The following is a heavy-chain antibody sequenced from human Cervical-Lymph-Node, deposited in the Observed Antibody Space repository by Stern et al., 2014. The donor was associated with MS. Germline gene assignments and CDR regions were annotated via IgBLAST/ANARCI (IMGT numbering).Heavy chain of an antibody. D-gene: IGHD3-3*01. J-gene: IGHJ4*02. CDR3: ARTRGSIFGVDVSFFDF. Sequence: EVQLVESGGGLVQPGGSLRLSCGASGFTVSSYWMSWVRQSPGKGLEWVATIKPDGTHKSYVDAVKGRFTVSRDNAKNSLSLQMNSLRVDDTAVYYCARTRGSIFGVDVSFFDFWGQGTLVAVSS. CDR1: GFTVSSYW. V-gene: IGHV3-7*03. CDR2: IKPDGTHK.